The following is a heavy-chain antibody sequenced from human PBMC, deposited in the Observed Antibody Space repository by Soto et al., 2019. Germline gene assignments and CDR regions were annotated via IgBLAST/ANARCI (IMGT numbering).Heavy chain of an antibody. V-gene: IGHV1-24*01. Sequence: VSSVKVSCKVSGYTLTELSMHWVRQAPGKGLEWMGGFDPEDGETIYAQKFQGRVTMTEHTSTDTAYMELSSLRSEDTAVYYCARAPGAARPFVYWGQGTMVTVYS. J-gene: IGHJ4*02. CDR1: GYTLTELS. CDR2: FDPEDGET. CDR3: ARAPGAARPFVY. D-gene: IGHD6-6*01.